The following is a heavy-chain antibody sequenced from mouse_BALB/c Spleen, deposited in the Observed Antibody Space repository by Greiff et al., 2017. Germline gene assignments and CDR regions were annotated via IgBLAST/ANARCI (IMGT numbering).Heavy chain of an antibody. CDR1: EYEFPSHD. CDR3: ARQRGVDYLYYFDY. V-gene: IGHV5-2*03. Sequence: EVNVVESGGGLVQPGESLKLSCESNEYEFPSHDMSWVRKTPEKRLELVAAINSDGGSTYYPDSVKGRFTISRDNAKNTLYLQMSSLKSEDTAMYYCARQRGVDYLYYFDYWGQGTTLTVSS. D-gene: IGHD2-4*01. J-gene: IGHJ2*01. CDR2: INSDGGST.